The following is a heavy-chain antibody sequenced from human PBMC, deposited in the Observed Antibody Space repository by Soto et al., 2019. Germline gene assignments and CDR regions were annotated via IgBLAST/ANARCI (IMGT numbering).Heavy chain of an antibody. Sequence: QVQLVQSGAEVREPGASVKVSCKASGYSFTSLDINWVRQTTGQGLEWMGWMQPSSGRTGYAQKFQGRVTMTRDTSINTAYMELSSLTSDDTAFYYCARGVTAGVDYWGQVTLVTVSS. J-gene: IGHJ4*02. CDR3: ARGVTAGVDY. CDR1: GYSFTSLD. D-gene: IGHD1-26*01. CDR2: MQPSSGRT. V-gene: IGHV1-8*01.